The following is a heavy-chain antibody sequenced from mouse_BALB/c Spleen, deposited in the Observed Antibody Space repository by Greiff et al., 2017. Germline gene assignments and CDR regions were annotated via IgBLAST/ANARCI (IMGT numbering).Heavy chain of an antibody. CDR3: APDSSGTDY. V-gene: IGHV14-3*02. Sequence: EVKLMESGAELVKPGASVKLSCTASGFNIKDTYMHWVKQRPEQGLEWIGRIDPANGNTKYDPKFQGKATITADTSSNTAYLQLSSLTSEDTAVYYCAPDSSGTDYWGQGTSVTVSS. D-gene: IGHD3-2*01. CDR1: GFNIKDTY. CDR2: IDPANGNT. J-gene: IGHJ4*01.